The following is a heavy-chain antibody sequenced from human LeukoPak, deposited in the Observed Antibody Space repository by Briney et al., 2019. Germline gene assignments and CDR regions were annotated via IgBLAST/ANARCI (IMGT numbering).Heavy chain of an antibody. D-gene: IGHD3-3*01. J-gene: IGHJ4*02. Sequence: GGSLRLSCAASGFTFSSYAMSWVRQAPGKGLEWVSAISGSGGSTYYADSVKGRFTISRDNSKNTLYLQMNSLRAEDTAVYYCVKPHLDDFWSGYLDYWGQGTLVTVSS. CDR2: ISGSGGST. V-gene: IGHV3-23*01. CDR1: GFTFSSYA. CDR3: VKPHLDDFWSGYLDY.